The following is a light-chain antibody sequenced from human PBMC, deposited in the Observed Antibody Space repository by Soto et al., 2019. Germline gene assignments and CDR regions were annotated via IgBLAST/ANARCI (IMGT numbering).Light chain of an antibody. CDR2: SNN. CDR1: SSNIGSNT. J-gene: IGLJ2*01. Sequence: QSVLTQPPSASGTPGQRVTTSCSGGSSNIGSNTVNWYQQLQGTAPNLLIYSNNQRPSGVPDRFSGSKSGTSASLAISGLQSEDEADYYCAAWDDSLNAVVFGGGTKLTVL. CDR3: AAWDDSLNAVV. V-gene: IGLV1-44*01.